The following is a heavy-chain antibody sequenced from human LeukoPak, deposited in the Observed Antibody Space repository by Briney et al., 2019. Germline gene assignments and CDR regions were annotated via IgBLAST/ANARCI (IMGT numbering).Heavy chain of an antibody. CDR2: IYYSGST. Sequence: SQTLSLTCTVSGGSISSGDYYWSWIRRPPGKGLEWIGYIYYSGSTYYNPSLKSRVTISVDTSKNQFSLKLSSVTAADTAVYYCAREVGGSYADWFDPWGQGTLVTVSS. D-gene: IGHD1-26*01. V-gene: IGHV4-30-4*01. J-gene: IGHJ5*02. CDR1: GGSISSGDYY. CDR3: AREVGGSYADWFDP.